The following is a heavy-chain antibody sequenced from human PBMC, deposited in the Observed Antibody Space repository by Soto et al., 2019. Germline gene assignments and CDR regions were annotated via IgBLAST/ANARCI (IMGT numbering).Heavy chain of an antibody. D-gene: IGHD3-3*01. CDR1: GGSISSGGYY. CDR2: IYYSGST. J-gene: IGHJ5*02. Sequence: QVQLQESGPGLVKPSQTLSLTCTVSGGSISSGGYYWSWIRQHPGKGLEWIGYIYYSGSTYYNPSLKGRVTISVDTSKNQFSLKLSSVTAAYTAVYYCARTVTERFLEWLLNLGWFDPWGQGTLVTVSS. CDR3: ARTVTERFLEWLLNLGWFDP. V-gene: IGHV4-31*03.